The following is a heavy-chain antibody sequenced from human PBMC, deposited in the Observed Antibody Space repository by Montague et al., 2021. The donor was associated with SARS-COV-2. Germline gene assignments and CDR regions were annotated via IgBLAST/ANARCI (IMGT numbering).Heavy chain of an antibody. D-gene: IGHD3-3*01. CDR3: ATSRFLEWLFTMDGTFDY. Sequence: SLRLSCAASGFTSSSYAMSWVRQAPGKGLEWVSAISGSGGSTYYADSVKGRFTISRDNSKNTLYLQMNSLRAEDTAVYYCATSRFLEWLFTMDGTFDYWGQGTLVTVSS. CDR1: GFTSSSYA. V-gene: IGHV3-23*01. J-gene: IGHJ4*02. CDR2: ISGSGGST.